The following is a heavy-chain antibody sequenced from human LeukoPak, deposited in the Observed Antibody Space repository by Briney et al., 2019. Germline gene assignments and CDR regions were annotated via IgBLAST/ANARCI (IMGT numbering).Heavy chain of an antibody. CDR1: GFTVSSNY. D-gene: IGHD3-9*01. J-gene: IGHJ1*01. CDR3: ARGYYDILTGSRPEYFQH. CDR2: IYSGGSI. Sequence: GGSLRLSCAASGFTVSSNYMSWVRHAPGKGLEWVSVIYSGGSIYYADSVKGRFTISRDNSKNTLHLQMNSLRAEDTAVYYCARGYYDILTGSRPEYFQHWGQGTLVSVSS. V-gene: IGHV3-53*01.